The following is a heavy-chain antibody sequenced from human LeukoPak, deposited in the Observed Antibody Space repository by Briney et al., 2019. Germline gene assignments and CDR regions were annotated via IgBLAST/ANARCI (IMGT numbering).Heavy chain of an antibody. V-gene: IGHV1-2*02. D-gene: IGHD3-10*01. CDR1: GYTFTAYY. J-gene: IGHJ4*02. CDR2: INPNSGGT. CDR3: ARNSYYSRSGRYTPPDY. Sequence: ASVKVSCKASGYTFTAYYMHWVRQAPGQGLEWMGWINPNSGGTNYAQKFQGRVTMTRDTSISTAYMELSRLRSDDTAVYYCARNSYYSRSGRYTPPDYWGQGTLVTVSS.